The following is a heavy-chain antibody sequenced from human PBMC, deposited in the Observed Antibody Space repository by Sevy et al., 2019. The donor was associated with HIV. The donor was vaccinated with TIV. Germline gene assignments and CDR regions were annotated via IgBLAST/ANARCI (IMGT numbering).Heavy chain of an antibody. J-gene: IGHJ4*02. CDR1: GFTFSTYV. Sequence: GGSLRLSCAASGFTFSTYVMSWVRQAPGKGLEWVSSITNSGDSTYYAYSVKGRFTISRDNSKTTLYLQMNSLRAEDTALYYCAKDGDGGGRYYSYFDYWGQGTLVTVSS. CDR3: AKDGDGGGRYYSYFDY. CDR2: ITNSGDST. D-gene: IGHD3-22*01. V-gene: IGHV3-23*01.